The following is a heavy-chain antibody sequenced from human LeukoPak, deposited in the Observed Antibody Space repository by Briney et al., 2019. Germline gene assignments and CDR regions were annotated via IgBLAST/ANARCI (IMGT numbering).Heavy chain of an antibody. D-gene: IGHD4/OR15-4a*01. CDR3: ARGGVPSASDY. J-gene: IGHJ4*02. CDR2: INGDGSST. V-gene: IGHV3-74*01. CDR1: GFTFSSYW. Sequence: GGSLRLSCAASGFTFSSYWMHWVRQAPGKGLVWVSHINGDGSSTNYADSVRGRFTISRDNAKNTLYLQMNSLRAEDTAVYYCARGGVPSASDYWGQGTLVTVSS.